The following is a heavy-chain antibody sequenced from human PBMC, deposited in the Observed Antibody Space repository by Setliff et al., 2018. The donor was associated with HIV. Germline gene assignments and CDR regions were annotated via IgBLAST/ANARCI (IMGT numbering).Heavy chain of an antibody. CDR3: ARVRGYGSAYDAFDV. D-gene: IGHD3-10*01. V-gene: IGHV4-39*07. CDR2: FYYSGST. Sequence: SETLSLTCTVPGVSFGSSDYYRAWIRQPPGKGLEWIGSFYYSGSTYYNPSLKSRVTISLDTSKNQFSLRLTSVTAADTAVYYCARVRGYGSAYDAFDVWGPGTMVT. CDR1: GVSFGSSDYY. J-gene: IGHJ3*01.